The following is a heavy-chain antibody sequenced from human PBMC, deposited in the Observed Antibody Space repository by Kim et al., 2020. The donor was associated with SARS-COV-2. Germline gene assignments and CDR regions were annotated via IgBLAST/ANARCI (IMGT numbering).Heavy chain of an antibody. J-gene: IGHJ4*02. Sequence: YYADTVKGRFTISRDNSKKTLYLQMNSLRAEDTAVYYCARAIFGVVTIDYWGQGTLVPVSS. V-gene: IGHV3-30*01. D-gene: IGHD3-3*01. CDR3: ARAIFGVVTIDY.